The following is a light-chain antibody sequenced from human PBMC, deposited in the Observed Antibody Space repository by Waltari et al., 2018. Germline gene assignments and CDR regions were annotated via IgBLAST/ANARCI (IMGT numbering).Light chain of an antibody. Sequence: DLQITQSTSTLSASVGDRVTITCRASQSISTWLAWYQQKPGKAPNLLIYKASTLETGVPSRFSGSGSGTDFTLTISSLQPDDFATYYCQQYHSSPGTFGQGTKVEIK. V-gene: IGKV1-5*03. CDR3: QQYHSSPGT. CDR1: QSISTW. CDR2: KAS. J-gene: IGKJ1*01.